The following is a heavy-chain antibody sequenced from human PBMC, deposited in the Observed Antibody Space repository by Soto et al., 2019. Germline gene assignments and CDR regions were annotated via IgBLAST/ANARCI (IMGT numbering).Heavy chain of an antibody. J-gene: IGHJ5*02. CDR3: VLSSGYYNNWFDP. CDR2: IYYSGTT. V-gene: IGHV4-39*01. D-gene: IGHD3-22*01. Sequence: ASETLSLTCSVSAGSISSSSYYWGWIRQPPGKGLEWIGSIYYSGTTYYNPSLKGRVTISVDTSKNQFSLNLSSVTAADTAVYYCVLSSGYYNNWFDPWGQGTLVTVSS. CDR1: AGSISSSSYY.